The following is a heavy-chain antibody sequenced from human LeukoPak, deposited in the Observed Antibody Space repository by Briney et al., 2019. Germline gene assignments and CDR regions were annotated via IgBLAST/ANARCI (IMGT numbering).Heavy chain of an antibody. Sequence: GGSLRLSCAASGFTVSSNYMSWVRQAPGKGLEWVSVIYSGGSTYYADSVKGRFTISRDNSKNTLYLQMNSLRAEDTAVYYCARDFRKKLVVPAVSGYWGQGTLVTVSS. J-gene: IGHJ4*02. CDR2: IYSGGST. V-gene: IGHV3-66*01. CDR3: ARDFRKKLVVPAVSGY. D-gene: IGHD2-2*01. CDR1: GFTVSSNY.